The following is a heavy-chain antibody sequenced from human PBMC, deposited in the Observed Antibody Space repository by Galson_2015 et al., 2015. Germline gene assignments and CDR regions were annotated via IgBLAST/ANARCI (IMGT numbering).Heavy chain of an antibody. CDR1: GFSLSDYY. V-gene: IGHV3-11*04. D-gene: IGHD2-2*03. J-gene: IGHJ5*02. Sequence: SLRLSCAASGFSLSDYYMSWIRQAPGKGLEWVSYISAIGSTYYADSVKGRFTISRDNSESTVYLQMSSLRAEDTAVYYCVKSGNMDIVVVPAAGRVDWFDPWGQGALVTVSS. CDR3: VKSGNMDIVVVPAAGRVDWFDP. CDR2: ISAIGST.